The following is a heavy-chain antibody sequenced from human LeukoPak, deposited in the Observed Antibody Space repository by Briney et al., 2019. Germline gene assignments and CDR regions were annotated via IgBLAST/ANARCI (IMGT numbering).Heavy chain of an antibody. CDR1: GFTFDDYG. CDR2: INWNGGST. Sequence: GGSLRLSCAASGFTFDDYGMSWVRQAPGKGLEWVSGINWNGGSTGYADSVKGRFTISRDNVKNSLYLQMNSLRAEDTALYYCARVSYDSSGRPSFDYWGQGTLVTVSS. D-gene: IGHD3-22*01. V-gene: IGHV3-20*04. CDR3: ARVSYDSSGRPSFDY. J-gene: IGHJ4*02.